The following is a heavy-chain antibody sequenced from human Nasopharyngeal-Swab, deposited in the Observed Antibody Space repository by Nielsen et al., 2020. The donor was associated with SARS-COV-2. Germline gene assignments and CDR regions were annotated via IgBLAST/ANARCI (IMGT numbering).Heavy chain of an antibody. Sequence: GGSLRLSYAASGFTFSSYSMNWVRQAPGRGLEWVSSISSSSSYIYYADSVKGRFTISIDNAKNSLYLQMNSLRAEDTAVYYCARWDYSNYDLDYWGQGTLVTVSS. V-gene: IGHV3-21*01. J-gene: IGHJ4*02. D-gene: IGHD4-11*01. CDR2: ISSSSSYI. CDR1: GFTFSSYS. CDR3: ARWDYSNYDLDY.